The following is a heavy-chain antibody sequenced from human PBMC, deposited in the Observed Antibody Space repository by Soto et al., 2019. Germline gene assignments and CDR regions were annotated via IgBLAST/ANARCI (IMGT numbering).Heavy chain of an antibody. Sequence: GGSLRLSCSASGFTFSSYAMHWVRQAPGKGLEYVSAISSNGGSTYYADSVKGRFTISRDNSKNTLYLQMSSLRAEDTALFYCVKGDPDYYYYYGMDVWGQGTTVTVSS. J-gene: IGHJ6*02. CDR1: GFTFSSYA. CDR2: ISSNGGST. V-gene: IGHV3-64D*08. CDR3: VKGDPDYYYYYGMDV.